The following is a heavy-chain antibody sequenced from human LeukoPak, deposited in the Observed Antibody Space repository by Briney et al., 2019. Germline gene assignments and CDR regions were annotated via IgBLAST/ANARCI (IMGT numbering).Heavy chain of an antibody. CDR2: ISAYNGNT. D-gene: IGHD2-2*01. J-gene: IGHJ5*02. V-gene: IGHV1-18*01. Sequence: ASVKVSCKASGYTFTSYGISWVRQAPGQGLEWMGWISAYNGNTNYAQKLQGRVTMTTDTSTSTAYMELRSLRSDDTAVYYCARNDIVVADNWFDPWGQGTLVTVSS. CDR1: GYTFTSYG. CDR3: ARNDIVVADNWFDP.